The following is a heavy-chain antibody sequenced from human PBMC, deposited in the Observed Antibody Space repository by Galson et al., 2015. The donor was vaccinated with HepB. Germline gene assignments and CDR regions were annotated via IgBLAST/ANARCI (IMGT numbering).Heavy chain of an antibody. D-gene: IGHD3-10*01. CDR1: GLTFSSYS. Sequence: SLRLSCAASGLTFSSYSMHWVRQAPGKGLEYVSAINNNGISTYYANSVKGRFTISRDNSKNTLYLQMGNMRAEDMAVYYCAKEGWGGNYLDYWCQGALVTVSS. J-gene: IGHJ4*02. CDR2: INNNGIST. CDR3: AKEGWGGNYLDY. V-gene: IGHV3-64*01.